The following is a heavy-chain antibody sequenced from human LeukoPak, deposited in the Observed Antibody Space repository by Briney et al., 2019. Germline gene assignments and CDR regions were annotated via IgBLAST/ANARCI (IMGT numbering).Heavy chain of an antibody. V-gene: IGHV3-30*04. Sequence: GGSLRLSCAASGFTFSSYAMHWVRQAPGKGLEWVAVISYDGSNKYYADSVKGRFTISRDNSKNTLYLQMNSLRAEDTAVYYCAKDPSELWSFFDYWGQGTLVTVSS. D-gene: IGHD5-18*01. J-gene: IGHJ4*02. CDR2: ISYDGSNK. CDR1: GFTFSSYA. CDR3: AKDPSELWSFFDY.